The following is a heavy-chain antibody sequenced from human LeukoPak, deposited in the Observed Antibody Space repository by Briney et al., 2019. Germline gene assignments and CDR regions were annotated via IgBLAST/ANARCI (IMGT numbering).Heavy chain of an antibody. D-gene: IGHD3-22*01. Sequence: GASVKVSCKASGYTFTSYYMHWVRQAPGQGLEWMGIINPSGGSTSYAQKFQGRVTMTRDMSTSTVYMELSSLRSEDTAVYYCARDPYYYDSSGYYGDYWGQGTLVTVSS. CDR2: INPSGGST. V-gene: IGHV1-46*01. CDR3: ARDPYYYDSSGYYGDY. J-gene: IGHJ4*02. CDR1: GYTFTSYY.